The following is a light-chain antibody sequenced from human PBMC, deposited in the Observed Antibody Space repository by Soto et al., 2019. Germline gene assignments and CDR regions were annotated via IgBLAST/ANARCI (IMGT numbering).Light chain of an antibody. V-gene: IGKV1-5*03. CDR2: KAS. CDR1: QSISSW. Sequence: IHMTQAPSTVSASVVDRVTITCRASQSISSWLAWYQQKPGKAPKLLIYKASSLESGVPSRFSGSGSGTEFTLTISSLQPDDFATYYCQQYNSYPWTFGQGTKMDIK. J-gene: IGKJ1*01. CDR3: QQYNSYPWT.